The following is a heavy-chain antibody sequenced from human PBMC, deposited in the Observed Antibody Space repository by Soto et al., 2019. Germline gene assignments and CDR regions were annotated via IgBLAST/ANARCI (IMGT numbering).Heavy chain of an antibody. V-gene: IGHV4-30-4*01. CDR2: IYYSGSN. Sequence: QVQLQESGPGLVKPSQTLSLTCTVSGGSISSGDYYWSWIRQPPGKGLEWIGYIYYSGSNYYNPSLKSRVTISVDTSKNQFSLKLSSVTAADTAVYYCAGRVLEWLKGGDYWGQGTLVTVSS. D-gene: IGHD3-3*01. CDR3: AGRVLEWLKGGDY. J-gene: IGHJ4*02. CDR1: GGSISSGDYY.